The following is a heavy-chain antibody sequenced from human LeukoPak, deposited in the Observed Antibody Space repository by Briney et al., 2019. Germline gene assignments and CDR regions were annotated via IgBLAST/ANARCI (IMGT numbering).Heavy chain of an antibody. J-gene: IGHJ5*02. CDR1: GFTVSSNY. D-gene: IGHD2-2*01. CDR3: ARNGVGTSCRGCNWFDP. Sequence: GGSLRLSCAASGFTVSSNYMSWVRQAPGKGLEWVSVIYSGGSTYCADSEKGGFTISRDNSKNTLYLQMNSLRAEDTAVYYCARNGVGTSCRGCNWFDPWGQGTLVTVSS. CDR2: IYSGGST. V-gene: IGHV3-66*01.